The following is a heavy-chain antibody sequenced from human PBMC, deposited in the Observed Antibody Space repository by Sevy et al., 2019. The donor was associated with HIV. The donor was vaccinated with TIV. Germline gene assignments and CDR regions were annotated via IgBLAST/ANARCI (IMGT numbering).Heavy chain of an antibody. J-gene: IGHJ6*02. V-gene: IGHV1-3*01. CDR1: GYTFTSYA. CDR2: INAGNGNT. Sequence: ASVKVSCKASGYTFTSYAMHWVRQAPGQRLEWMGWINAGNGNTKYSQKFQGRVTITRDTSASTAYMELSSLRSEDTAVYYGARSSGEYSSGWYSDYYYYGMDVWGQGTTVTVSS. CDR3: ARSSGEYSSGWYSDYYYYGMDV. D-gene: IGHD6-19*01.